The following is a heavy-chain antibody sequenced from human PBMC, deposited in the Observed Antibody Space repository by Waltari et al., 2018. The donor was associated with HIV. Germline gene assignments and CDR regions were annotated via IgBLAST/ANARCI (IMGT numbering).Heavy chain of an antibody. Sequence: DVHLVESGGGLVQPGGSLRLSCTASGFTFSSYSMIWVRQSPGRGPEWVSEINANGVNTYVADSMKGRFSVSRDNSRNSQFLHLNSLRVEDTAIYYCARGLTGALDYWGQGTLVTVSS. CDR3: ARGLTGALDY. CDR1: GFTFSSYS. V-gene: IGHV3-23*04. D-gene: IGHD3-9*01. CDR2: INANGVNT. J-gene: IGHJ4*02.